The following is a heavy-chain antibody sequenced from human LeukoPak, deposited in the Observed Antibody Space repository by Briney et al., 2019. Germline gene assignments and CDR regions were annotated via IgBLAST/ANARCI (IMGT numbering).Heavy chain of an antibody. V-gene: IGHV1-69*02. D-gene: IGHD2-21*02. CDR1: GGTFSSYT. J-gene: IGHJ4*02. Sequence: GSSVKVSCKASGGTFSSYTISWVRQAPGQGLEWMGRIIPILGIANYAQKFQGRVTITADKSTSTAYMELSSLRSEDTAAYYCASHGQAYCGGDCYFDYWGQGTLVTVSS. CDR3: ASHGQAYCGGDCYFDY. CDR2: IIPILGIA.